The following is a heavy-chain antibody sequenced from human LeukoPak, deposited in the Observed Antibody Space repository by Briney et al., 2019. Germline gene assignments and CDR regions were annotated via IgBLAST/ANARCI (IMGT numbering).Heavy chain of an antibody. CDR1: GFTFSSYS. J-gene: IGHJ4*02. CDR2: ISSSSSYI. CDR3: ARDRKDSSGWRADFDY. V-gene: IGHV3-21*01. D-gene: IGHD6-19*01. Sequence: GGSLRLSCAASGFTFSSYSMNWVRQAPGKGLEWVSSISSSSSYIYYADSVKGRFTISRDNAKNSLYLQMNSLRAEDTAVYYCARDRKDSSGWRADFDYWGQGTLVTVSS.